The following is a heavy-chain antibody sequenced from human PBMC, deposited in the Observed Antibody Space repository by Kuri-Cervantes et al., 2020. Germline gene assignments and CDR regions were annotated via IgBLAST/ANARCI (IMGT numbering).Heavy chain of an antibody. CDR3: ARVVITFGGVIVYDAFDI. J-gene: IGHJ3*02. CDR1: GFTFSSYG. D-gene: IGHD3-16*02. Sequence: GESLKISCAASGFTFSSYGMHWVRQAPGKGLEWVAVIWYDGSNKYYADSVKGRFTISRDNSKNTLYLQMNSLRAEDTAVYYCARVVITFGGVIVYDAFDIWGQGTMVTVSS. V-gene: IGHV3-33*01. CDR2: IWYDGSNK.